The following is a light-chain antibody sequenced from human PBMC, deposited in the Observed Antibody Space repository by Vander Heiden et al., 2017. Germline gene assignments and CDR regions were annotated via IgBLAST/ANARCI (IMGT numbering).Light chain of an antibody. Sequence: SSDLTQPPSVSVPPGQTASITCPGDALPKQYAYWYQQKPGQAPLLVIYKDNESPSATRERVSVSSSGTTVTFTIGGGQAEDEADDYYQSPDSSGASVLFGGGTKLTGL. J-gene: IGLJ2*01. V-gene: IGLV3-25*03. CDR1: ALPKQY. CDR3: QSPDSSGASVL. CDR2: KDN.